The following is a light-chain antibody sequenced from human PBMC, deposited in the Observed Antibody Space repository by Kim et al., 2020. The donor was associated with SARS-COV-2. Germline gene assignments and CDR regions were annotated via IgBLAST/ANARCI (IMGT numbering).Light chain of an antibody. CDR1: QSVSSW. CDR3: QQYDSHPYT. Sequence: DIQMTQSPSTLSASVGDRVTITCRASQSVSSWLAWYQQKPGKAPKLLIYKASTLEGGVPSRFSGRGSGTEFILTINSLQPDDFATYSCQQYDSHPYTFGQGTKLEI. CDR2: KAS. V-gene: IGKV1-5*03. J-gene: IGKJ2*01.